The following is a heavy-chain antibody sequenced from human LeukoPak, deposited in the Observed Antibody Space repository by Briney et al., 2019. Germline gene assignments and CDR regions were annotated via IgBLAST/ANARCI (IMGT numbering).Heavy chain of an antibody. J-gene: IGHJ2*01. Sequence: PGGSLRLSCAASGFTFSSHDMHWVRQSTERGLEWVSAIGTAGDPHYPGSVKGRFTISRENAKNMLYLQMNSLRAGDTAMYYCASVSGAYYRYFDLWGRGTLVTVSS. V-gene: IGHV3-13*05. CDR2: IGTAGDP. CDR1: GFTFSSHD. D-gene: IGHD1-26*01. CDR3: ASVSGAYYRYFDL.